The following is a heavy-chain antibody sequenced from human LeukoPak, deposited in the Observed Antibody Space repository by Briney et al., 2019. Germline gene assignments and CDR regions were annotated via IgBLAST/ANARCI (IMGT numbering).Heavy chain of an antibody. CDR3: ARHLGGYSYGYDYFDY. CDR2: IYYSGST. V-gene: IGHV4-30-4*01. D-gene: IGHD5-18*01. J-gene: IGHJ4*02. CDR1: GGSISSGDYY. Sequence: PSQTLSLTCTVSGGSISSGDYYWSWIRQPPGKGLEWIGYIYYSGSTNYNPSLKSRVTISVDTSKNQFSLKLSSVTAADTAVYYCARHLGGYSYGYDYFDYWGQGTLVTVSS.